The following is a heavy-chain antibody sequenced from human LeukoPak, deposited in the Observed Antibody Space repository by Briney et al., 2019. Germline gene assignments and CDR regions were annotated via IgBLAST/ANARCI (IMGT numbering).Heavy chain of an antibody. D-gene: IGHD3-9*01. CDR2: IIPIFGTA. Sequence: SVKVSCKASGGTFSSYATSWVRQAPGQGLEWMGGIIPIFGTANYAQKFQGRVTITTDESTSTAYMGLSSLRSEDTAVYYCARDCPDILTGYATYNWFDPWGQGTLVTVSS. V-gene: IGHV1-69*05. CDR1: GGTFSSYA. J-gene: IGHJ5*02. CDR3: ARDCPDILTGYATYNWFDP.